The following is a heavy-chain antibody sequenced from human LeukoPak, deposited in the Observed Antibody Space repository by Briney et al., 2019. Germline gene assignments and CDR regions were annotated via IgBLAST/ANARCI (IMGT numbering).Heavy chain of an antibody. J-gene: IGHJ4*02. CDR2: ISGFGEST. D-gene: IGHD3-10*01. CDR3: ARGGHRSPFDY. Sequence: GGSLRLSCEASGFIFFNSAMTWVRQAPGKGLEWVSTISGFGESTYHADSVKGRFTISREQFKSTLYLQMNGLRVEDTAIYYCARGGHRSPFDYWGQGALVTVSS. V-gene: IGHV3-23*01. CDR1: GFIFFNSA.